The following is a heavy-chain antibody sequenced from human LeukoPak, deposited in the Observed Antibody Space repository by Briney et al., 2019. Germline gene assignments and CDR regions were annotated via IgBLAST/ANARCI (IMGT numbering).Heavy chain of an antibody. CDR1: GFTFSSYA. Sequence: GRSLRLSCAASGFTFSSYAMHWVRQAPGKGLEWVAVISYGGSNKYYADSVKGRFTISRDNSKNTLYLQMNSLRAEDTAVYYCARDVYSSGWYYFDYWGQGTLVTVSS. V-gene: IGHV3-30*04. D-gene: IGHD6-19*01. CDR3: ARDVYSSGWYYFDY. J-gene: IGHJ4*02. CDR2: ISYGGSNK.